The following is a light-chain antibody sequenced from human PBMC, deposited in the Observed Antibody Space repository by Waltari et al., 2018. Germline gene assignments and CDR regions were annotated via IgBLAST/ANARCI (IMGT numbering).Light chain of an antibody. Sequence: EIVLTQAPGTLSLSPGERATLSCRASQAVSRFLAWYQQKPGQAPRLLIYDTSTRATGIPDRFSGRGSGTDFSLTISRLEAEDFAVYYCQKYGSLPATFGQGTRVEIQ. J-gene: IGKJ1*01. CDR1: QAVSRF. CDR2: DTS. V-gene: IGKV3-20*01. CDR3: QKYGSLPAT.